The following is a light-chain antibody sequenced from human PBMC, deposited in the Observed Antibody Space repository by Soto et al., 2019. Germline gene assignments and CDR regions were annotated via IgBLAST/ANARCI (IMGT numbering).Light chain of an antibody. CDR2: YDS. V-gene: IGLV3-21*01. CDR3: QVWDSSGKPHVL. J-gene: IGLJ2*01. CDR1: NIGTKS. Sequence: SYELTQPPSVSVAPGKTASITCGGNNIGTKSVHWYQQKPGQAPVLVMYYDSDRPSGIPERFSGSNSENTATLTINSVAAGDEADYYCQVWDSSGKPHVLFGGGTKVTVL.